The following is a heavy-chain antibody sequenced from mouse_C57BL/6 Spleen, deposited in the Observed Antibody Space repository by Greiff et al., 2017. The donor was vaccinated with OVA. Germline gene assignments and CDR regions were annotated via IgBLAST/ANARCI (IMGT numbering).Heavy chain of an antibody. V-gene: IGHV5-9-1*02. Sequence: EVQRVESGEGLVKPGGSLKLSCAASGFTFSSYAMSWVRQTPEKRLEWVAYISSGGDYIYYADTVKGRFTISRDNARNTLYLQMSSLKSEDTAMYYCTRESPFICFDYWCQGTTLTVSS. D-gene: IGHD1-1*01. CDR3: TRESPFICFDY. J-gene: IGHJ2*01. CDR2: ISSGGDYI. CDR1: GFTFSSYA.